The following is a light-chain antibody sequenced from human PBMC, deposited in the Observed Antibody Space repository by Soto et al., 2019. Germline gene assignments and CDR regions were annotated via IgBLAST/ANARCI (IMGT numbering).Light chain of an antibody. V-gene: IGKV1-9*01. CDR1: QGISSY. CDR2: AAS. CDR3: QQLNSYPH. Sequence: DIQLTQSPSFLSASVGDRVTITCRASQGISSYLAWYQQKPGKAPKLLIYAASTLQSGVPSRFSGSGSGTEFILTISSLQPEDFATYYCQQLNSYPHFGQGTKLEIK. J-gene: IGKJ2*01.